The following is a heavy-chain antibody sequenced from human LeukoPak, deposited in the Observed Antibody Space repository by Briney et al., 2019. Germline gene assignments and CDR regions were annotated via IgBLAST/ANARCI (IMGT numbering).Heavy chain of an antibody. J-gene: IGHJ4*02. Sequence: SETLSLTCTVSGGSISSYYWSWIRQPAGKGLEWIGRIYTSGSTNYNPSLKSRVTMSVDTSKNQFSLKLSSVTAADTAVYYCARDWVQQLVHYFDYWGQGTLVTVSS. CDR1: GGSISSYY. CDR2: IYTSGST. CDR3: ARDWVQQLVHYFDY. V-gene: IGHV4-4*07. D-gene: IGHD6-13*01.